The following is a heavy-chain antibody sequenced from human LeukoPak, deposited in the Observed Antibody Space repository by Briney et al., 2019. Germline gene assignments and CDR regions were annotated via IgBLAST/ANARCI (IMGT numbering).Heavy chain of an antibody. D-gene: IGHD3-22*01. CDR2: ISCTGGNT. J-gene: IGHJ3*02. CDR1: GFTFSNFA. Sequence: GGSMRLSCAASGFTFSNFAMSWVRQAAGKGLEWVSAISCTGGNTFYTDSVTGRFSIFTDTSKHTRYVQMNRLRAEETPVYYCAKTGVYYDTRVLYRPDFFDIWGQGRVVT. V-gene: IGHV3-23*01. CDR3: AKTGVYYDTRVLYRPDFFDI.